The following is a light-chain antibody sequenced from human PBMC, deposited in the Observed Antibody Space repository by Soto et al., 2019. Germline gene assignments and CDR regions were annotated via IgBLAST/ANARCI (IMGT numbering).Light chain of an antibody. CDR2: DAS. CDR1: QSVSSN. CDR3: QQYNNWPPGT. J-gene: IGKJ1*01. Sequence: EMVMTQSPATLSVSPGERATLSCRASQSVSSNLAWYQQKPGQAPRLLIYDASTRATGIPAMFSGSGSGIEFTLTISSLQSEDFAVYYCQQYNNWPPGTFGQGTKVEIK. V-gene: IGKV3-15*01.